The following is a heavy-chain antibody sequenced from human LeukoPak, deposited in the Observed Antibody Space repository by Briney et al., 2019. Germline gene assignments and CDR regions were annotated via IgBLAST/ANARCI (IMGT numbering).Heavy chain of an antibody. CDR2: ISGSGGST. J-gene: IGHJ4*02. CDR3: AKDDRIQTRRYSYNY. V-gene: IGHV3-23*01. CDR1: GFTFSSYS. Sequence: TGGSLRLSCAASGFTFSSYSMNWVRQAPGKGLEWVSTISGSGGSTYYADSVKGRFTISRDNSKNTLYLQMNSLRAEDTAVYYCAKDDRIQTRRYSYNYWGQGTLVTVSS. D-gene: IGHD5-18*01.